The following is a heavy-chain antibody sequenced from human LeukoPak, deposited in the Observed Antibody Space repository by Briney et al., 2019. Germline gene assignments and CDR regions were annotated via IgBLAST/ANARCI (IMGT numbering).Heavy chain of an antibody. D-gene: IGHD3-22*01. J-gene: IGHJ3*02. CDR2: ISYDGSNK. CDR1: GFTFSSYA. Sequence: SGGSLRLSCAASGFTFSSYAMHWVRQAPGKGLEWVAVISYDGSNKYYADSVKGRFTISRDNSKNTLYLQMNSLRAEDTAVYYCARFSGSSGYSLIDAFDIWGQGTMVTVSS. V-gene: IGHV3-30-3*01. CDR3: ARFSGSSGYSLIDAFDI.